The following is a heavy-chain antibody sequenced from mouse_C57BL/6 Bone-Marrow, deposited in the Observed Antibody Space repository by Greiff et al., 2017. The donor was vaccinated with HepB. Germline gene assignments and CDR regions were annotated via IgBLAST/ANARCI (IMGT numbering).Heavy chain of an antibody. CDR1: GYSITSGYY. J-gene: IGHJ4*01. D-gene: IGHD4-1*01. CDR2: ISYDGSN. Sequence: EVQLVESGPGLVKPSQSLSLTCSVTGYSITSGYYWNWIRQFPGNKLEWMGYISYDGSNNYNPSLKNRISITRDTSKNQFFLKLNSVTTEDTATYYCAREPGYYAMDYWGQGTSVTVSS. V-gene: IGHV3-6*01. CDR3: AREPGYYAMDY.